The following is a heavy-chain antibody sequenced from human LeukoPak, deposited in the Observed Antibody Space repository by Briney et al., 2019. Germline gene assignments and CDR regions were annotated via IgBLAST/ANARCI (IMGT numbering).Heavy chain of an antibody. CDR3: AGAEGYYGSGPFDY. CDR1: GGSISSGSYY. Sequence: SETLSLTCTVSGGSISSGSYYWSWIRQPAGKGLEWIGRIYTSGSTNYNPSLKSRVTISVDTSKNQFSLKLSSVTAADTAVYYCAGAEGYYGSGPFDYWGQGTLVTVSS. V-gene: IGHV4-61*02. J-gene: IGHJ4*02. CDR2: IYTSGST. D-gene: IGHD3-10*01.